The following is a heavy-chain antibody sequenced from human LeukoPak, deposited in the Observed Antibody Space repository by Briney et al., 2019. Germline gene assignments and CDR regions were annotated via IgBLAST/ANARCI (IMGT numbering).Heavy chain of an antibody. Sequence: PSETLSLTCTVADGSITSSSYYWGWIRQPPGKGLEWIGNILYSGTTYHNPSLKSRVTISVDKSKNQFSLKLNSVTAADTAVYYCARDSILYFDAFDFWGQGTVVTVSS. V-gene: IGHV4-39*07. CDR1: DGSITSSSYY. D-gene: IGHD2-15*01. J-gene: IGHJ3*01. CDR2: ILYSGTT. CDR3: ARDSILYFDAFDF.